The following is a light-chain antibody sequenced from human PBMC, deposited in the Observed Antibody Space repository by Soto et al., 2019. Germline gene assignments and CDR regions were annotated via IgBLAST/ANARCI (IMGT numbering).Light chain of an antibody. CDR3: QQYNNWPLYT. J-gene: IGKJ2*01. CDR2: AAS. V-gene: IGKV3-15*01. CDR1: QSISSN. Sequence: EIVMTQSPATLSVSPGERATLSCRASQSISSNLVWYQQKYGQAPRLLIYAASTRATGIPARFSGSGSGTEFTLTISSLQSEDFAVYYCQQYNNWPLYTFGQGTKVDIK.